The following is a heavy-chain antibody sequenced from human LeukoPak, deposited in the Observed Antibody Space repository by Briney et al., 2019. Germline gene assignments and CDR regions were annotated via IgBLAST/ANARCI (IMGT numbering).Heavy chain of an antibody. V-gene: IGHV4-34*01. CDR3: ARVLDSSGYYYGFDP. Sequence: SETLSLTCAVYGGSFSGYYWSWIRQPPGKGLEWIGEINHSGSANYNPSLKSRVTISVDTSKNQFSLKLSSVTAADTAVYYCARVLDSSGYYYGFDPWGQGTLVTVSS. D-gene: IGHD3-22*01. CDR1: GGSFSGYY. CDR2: INHSGSA. J-gene: IGHJ5*02.